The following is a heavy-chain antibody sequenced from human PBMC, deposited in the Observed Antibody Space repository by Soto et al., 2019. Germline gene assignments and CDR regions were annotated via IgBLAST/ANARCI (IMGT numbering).Heavy chain of an antibody. V-gene: IGHV4-61*08. CDR3: AREGNLGRWLQPLDF. CDR2: IHYNGNT. D-gene: IGHD5-12*01. J-gene: IGHJ4*02. CDR1: GGSISSSAYY. Sequence: SETLSLTCTVSGGSISSSAYYWSWVRQPPGKGLEWIGNIHYNGNTKYNPSLKSRVTMSVDTSKNQFSLRLISVTAADTAIYFCAREGNLGRWLQPLDFWGQGTLVTVSS.